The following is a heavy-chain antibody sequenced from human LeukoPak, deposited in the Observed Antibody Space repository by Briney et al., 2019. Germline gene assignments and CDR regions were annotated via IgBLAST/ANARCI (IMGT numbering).Heavy chain of an antibody. CDR3: VRINTAVAGADY. J-gene: IGHJ4*02. CDR2: IKNDGTEK. Sequence: GGSLRLSCAASGFNFDDSWMTWVRQAPGKGLEWVANIKNDGTEKYYADFVKGRFTISRDNVESFLFLQMDSLRADDTAVYYCVRINTAVAGADYWGQGTLLTVSS. CDR1: GFNFDDSW. D-gene: IGHD5-18*01. V-gene: IGHV3-7*01.